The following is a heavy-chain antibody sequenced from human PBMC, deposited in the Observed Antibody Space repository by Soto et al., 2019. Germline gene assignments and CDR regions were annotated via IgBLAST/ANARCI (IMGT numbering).Heavy chain of an antibody. V-gene: IGHV4-30-4*01. Sequence: SETLSLTCAVSGGSVSSGDYYWTWIRQPPGKGLEWIGYIYHSGSTYYNPSLKSRLTISLDTSKNQFSLKLSSVNAADTAVYYCSRKSGSAYYFDFWGQGTLVTVS. CDR3: SRKSGSAYYFDF. CDR1: GGSVSSGDYY. D-gene: IGHD3-16*01. J-gene: IGHJ4*02. CDR2: IYHSGST.